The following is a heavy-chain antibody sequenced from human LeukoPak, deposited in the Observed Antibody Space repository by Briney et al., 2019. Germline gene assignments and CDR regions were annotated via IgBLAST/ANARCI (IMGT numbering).Heavy chain of an antibody. CDR2: MNPNSGNT. CDR3: ASQVGAVPYYYYGMDV. J-gene: IGHJ6*02. V-gene: IGHV1-8*01. Sequence: GASVKVSCKASGHTFTSYDINWVRQATGQGLEWMGWMNPNSGNTGYAQKFQGRVTMTRNTSISTAYMELSSLRSEDTAVYYCASQVGAVPYYYYGMDVWGQGTTVTVS. D-gene: IGHD3-16*01. CDR1: GHTFTSYD.